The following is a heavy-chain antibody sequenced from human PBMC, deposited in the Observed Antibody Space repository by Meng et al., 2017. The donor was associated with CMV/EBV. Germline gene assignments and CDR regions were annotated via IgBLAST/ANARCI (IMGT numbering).Heavy chain of an antibody. CDR1: GFIFNDHY. J-gene: IGHJ6*02. CDR3: AREPAVINDYSHGLDA. D-gene: IGHD2-21*01. Sequence: GESLKISCAASGFIFNDHYMDWVRQASGKGLEWVGRTRNKPNGYTTEYAASVKGRFTISRDDSKTSVFLQMNSLKTEDTAVYYCAREPAVINDYSHGLDAWGQGTTVTVSS. CDR2: TRNKPNGYTT. V-gene: IGHV3-72*01.